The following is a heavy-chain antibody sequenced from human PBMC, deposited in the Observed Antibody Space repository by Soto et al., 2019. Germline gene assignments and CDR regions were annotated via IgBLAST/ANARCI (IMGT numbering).Heavy chain of an antibody. V-gene: IGHV3-21*01. J-gene: IGHJ6*03. CDR3: ARYSGEQLDRRGCYYYYMDV. CDR2: ILSSSGSI. Sequence: EVQLVESGGGLVKPGGSLRLSCAASGLTFSSFCLNWVRQAPGKGLEWVSFILSSSGSIYYADSVKGRFTISRDNAKNSLYLQMNSLKDEDTAVYYCARYSGEQLDRRGCYYYYMDVWGKGTTVTVSS. CDR1: GLTFSSFC. D-gene: IGHD6-6*01.